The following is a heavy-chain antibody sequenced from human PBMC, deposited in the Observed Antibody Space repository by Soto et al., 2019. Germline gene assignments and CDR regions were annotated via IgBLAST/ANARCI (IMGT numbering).Heavy chain of an antibody. J-gene: IGHJ6*02. CDR2: IYDSGNT. CDR3: ARLDGDYDGNGYYRRGMDV. Sequence: SETLSLTCAVSGGSISSGCYSLSWIRQPPGKGLEWIGNIYDSGNTDYNPSLKSRVSISLDRSKNQFSLKLSSVTAADTAVYFCARLDGDYDGNGYYRRGMDVWGRGTTVTVSS. V-gene: IGHV4-30-2*01. CDR1: GGSISSGCYS. D-gene: IGHD3-22*01.